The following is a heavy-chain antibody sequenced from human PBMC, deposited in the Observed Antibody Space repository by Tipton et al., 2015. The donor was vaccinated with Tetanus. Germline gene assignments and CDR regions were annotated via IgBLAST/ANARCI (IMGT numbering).Heavy chain of an antibody. D-gene: IGHD5-12*01. Sequence: TLSLTCTVPGGSISSYYWSWIRQPAGKGLEWIGRIYTSGSTNYNPSLKSRVTMPVDTSKNQFSLKLSSVTAADTAVYYCARAVVWLRRDYFDYWGQGTLVTVSS. CDR3: ARAVVWLRRDYFDY. J-gene: IGHJ4*02. V-gene: IGHV4-4*07. CDR2: IYTSGST. CDR1: GGSISSYY.